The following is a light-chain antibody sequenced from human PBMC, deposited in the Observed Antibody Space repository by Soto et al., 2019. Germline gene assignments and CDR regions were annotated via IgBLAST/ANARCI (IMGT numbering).Light chain of an antibody. CDR1: SSDVGGHNA. V-gene: IGLV2-14*01. CDR3: SSFTSSITYV. CDR2: DVT. Sequence: QSALTQPASVSGYPGQSITISCTGTSSDVGGHNAVSWYRQDPGKAPKLVIYDVTNRPSGVSNRFSGSKSGNTASLTISGLQTEDEADYYCSSFTSSITYVFGTGTQLTVL. J-gene: IGLJ1*01.